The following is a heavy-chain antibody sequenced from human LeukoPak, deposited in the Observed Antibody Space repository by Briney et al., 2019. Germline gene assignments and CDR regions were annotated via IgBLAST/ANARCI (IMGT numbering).Heavy chain of an antibody. J-gene: IGHJ4*02. D-gene: IGHD2-8*01. V-gene: IGHV3-23*01. CDR2: ISGSGDST. CDR3: AKDLNGSFDY. CDR1: GFTFSIYA. Sequence: GGSLRLSCAASGFTFSIYAMSWVRQDPGKGLEWVSTISGSGDSTHYADSVKGRFTISRDNSKNTLYLQMNGLRAEDTAVYYCAKDLNGSFDYWGQGTLVTVSS.